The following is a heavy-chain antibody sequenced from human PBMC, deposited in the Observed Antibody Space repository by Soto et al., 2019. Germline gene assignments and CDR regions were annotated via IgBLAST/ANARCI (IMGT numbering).Heavy chain of an antibody. CDR1: GGSISSYY. CDR3: ASLNGDYEGYYYYGMDV. V-gene: IGHV4-59*01. CDR2: IYYSGST. Sequence: PSETLSLTCTVSGGSISSYYWSWIRQPPGKGLEWIGYIYYSGSTNYNPSLKSRVTISVDTSKNQFSLKLSSVTAADTAVYYCASLNGDYEGYYYYGMDVWGQGTTVTVSS. J-gene: IGHJ6*02. D-gene: IGHD4-17*01.